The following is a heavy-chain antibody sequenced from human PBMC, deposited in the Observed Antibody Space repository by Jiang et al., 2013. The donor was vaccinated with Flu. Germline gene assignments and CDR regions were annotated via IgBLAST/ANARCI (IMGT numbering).Heavy chain of an antibody. CDR1: GLSLSTSGVG. V-gene: IGHV2-5*02. Sequence: KPTQTLTLTCTFSGLSLSTSGVGVGWIRQPPGKALEWLALIYWDDDKRYSPSLKSRLTITKDTSKNQVVLTMTNMDPVDTATYYCAHRRGGSYYGPYYFDYWGQGTLVTVSS. J-gene: IGHJ4*02. CDR2: IYWDDDK. D-gene: IGHD1-26*01. CDR3: AHRRGGSYYGPYYFDY.